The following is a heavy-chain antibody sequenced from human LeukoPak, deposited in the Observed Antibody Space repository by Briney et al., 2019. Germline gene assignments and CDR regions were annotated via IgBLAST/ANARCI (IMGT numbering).Heavy chain of an antibody. CDR1: GGSISSYY. CDR2: IYYSGST. CDR3: ARAQYYDFRSGYYNWFDP. Sequence: SETLSLTCTVSGGSISSYYWSWIRQPPGKGLEWIGYIYYSGSTNYNPSLKSRVTISVDTSKNQFSLKLSSVTAADTAVYYCARAQYYDFRSGYYNWFDPWGQGTLVTVSS. D-gene: IGHD3-3*01. J-gene: IGHJ5*02. V-gene: IGHV4-59*01.